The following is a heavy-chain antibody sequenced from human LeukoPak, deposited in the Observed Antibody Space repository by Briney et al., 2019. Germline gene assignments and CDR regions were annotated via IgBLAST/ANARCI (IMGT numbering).Heavy chain of an antibody. Sequence: GASVKVSCKASGYTFTSYAMNWVRQAPGQGLEWMGWINTNTGNPTYAQGFTGRFVFSLDTSVSTAYLQISSLKAEDTAVYYCARENLGLRLSPPTYYMDVWGKGTTVTVSS. J-gene: IGHJ6*03. D-gene: IGHD3-3*01. CDR1: GYTFTSYA. CDR3: ARENLGLRLSPPTYYMDV. CDR2: INTNTGNP. V-gene: IGHV7-4-1*02.